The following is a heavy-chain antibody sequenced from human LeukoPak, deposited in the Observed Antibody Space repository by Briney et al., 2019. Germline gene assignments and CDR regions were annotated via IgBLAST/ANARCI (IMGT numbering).Heavy chain of an antibody. V-gene: IGHV3-7*03. J-gene: IGHJ4*02. CDR1: GFTFSDYW. CDR3: GRDKTVGPTKVDY. CDR2: IRQDGSEK. D-gene: IGHD1-26*01. Sequence: GGSPRLSCAASGFTFSDYWMTWVRQSPGRGLEWVANIRQDGSEKYYVASVMGRFTISRDNAKNSLFLEMNSLRAEDTAVYYCGRDKTVGPTKVDYWGQGTLVTVSS.